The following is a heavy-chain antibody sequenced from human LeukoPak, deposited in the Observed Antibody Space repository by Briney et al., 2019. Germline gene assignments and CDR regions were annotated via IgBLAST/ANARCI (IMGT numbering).Heavy chain of an antibody. Sequence: ASETLSLTCTVSGGSISSYYWSWIRQPAGKGLEWIGRIYTSGSTNYNPSLKSRVTMSVDTSKNQFSLKLSSVTAADTAVYYCARLITGTTFNYYYYMDVWGKGTTVTVSS. J-gene: IGHJ6*03. CDR2: IYTSGST. CDR3: ARLITGTTFNYYYYMDV. D-gene: IGHD1-7*01. V-gene: IGHV4-4*07. CDR1: GGSISSYY.